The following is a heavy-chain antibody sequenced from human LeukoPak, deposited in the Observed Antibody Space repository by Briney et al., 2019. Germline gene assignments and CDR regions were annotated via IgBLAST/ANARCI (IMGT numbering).Heavy chain of an antibody. CDR2: MREDGSEI. D-gene: IGHD1-26*01. Sequence: PGGSLRRSCAASGFPCYVQTMSWVGQAPGHGLDGVASMREDGSEIYYVDSVRGRFTISRDNPKNSLYLQMNSLRAEDTGVYYCARGGATRERFENWGQGTLVTVSS. CDR1: GFPCYVQT. V-gene: IGHV3-7*01. J-gene: IGHJ4*02. CDR3: ARGGATRERFEN.